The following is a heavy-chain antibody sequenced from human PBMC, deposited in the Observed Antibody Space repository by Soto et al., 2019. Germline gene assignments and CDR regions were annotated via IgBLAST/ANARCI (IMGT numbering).Heavy chain of an antibody. J-gene: IGHJ6*02. D-gene: IGHD3-10*01. Sequence: GGSLRLSCAASGFTFSSYGMHWVRQAPGKGLEWVAVIGYDGSNKYYAVSVKGRLTISRDNSKNKLYLQMNSLRAEDTAVYYCARDRNMVRGVNVYYYGMDVWGQGTTVTVSS. CDR2: IGYDGSNK. CDR3: ARDRNMVRGVNVYYYGMDV. V-gene: IGHV3-33*01. CDR1: GFTFSSYG.